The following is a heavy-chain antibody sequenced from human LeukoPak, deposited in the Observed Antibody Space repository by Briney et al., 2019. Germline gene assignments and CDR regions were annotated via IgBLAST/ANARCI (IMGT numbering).Heavy chain of an antibody. CDR1: GFTFSSFG. J-gene: IGHJ6*02. CDR3: AREDIVVVVAATYYYYYGMDV. V-gene: IGHV3-48*02. CDR2: ISDSSSIT. Sequence: PGGSLRLSCAASGFTFSSFGMNWVRQAPGKGLEWVSYISDSSSITYYADSVKGRFTISRDNAKNSLYLQMNSLRDEDTAVYYCAREDIVVVVAATYYYYYGMDVWGQGTTVTVSS. D-gene: IGHD2-15*01.